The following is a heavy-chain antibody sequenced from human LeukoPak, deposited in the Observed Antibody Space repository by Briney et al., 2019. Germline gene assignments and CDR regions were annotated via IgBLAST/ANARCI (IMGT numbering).Heavy chain of an antibody. CDR1: GGSISSGDYY. CDR2: SYYSGST. Sequence: SETLSLTCTVSGGSISSGDYYWRWIRQPPGQGLEWIVYSYYSGSTYYNPSLNSLVTISVYTSKHQFSRMLSSGAAADTALYYCANAPYSSCGYGDWGPGTLVTV. V-gene: IGHV4-30-4*08. D-gene: IGHD6-13*01. J-gene: IGHJ4*02. CDR3: ANAPYSSCGYGD.